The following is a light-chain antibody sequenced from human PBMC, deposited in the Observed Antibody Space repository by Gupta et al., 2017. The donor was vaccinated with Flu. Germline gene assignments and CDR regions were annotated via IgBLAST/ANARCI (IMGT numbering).Light chain of an antibody. CDR2: DAS. CDR1: QSVSSY. Sequence: ERATLSCRANQSVSSYLAWYQQKPGQAPRLLIYDASNRATGIPARFSGSGSGTDFTLTISSLEPEDFAVYYCQQRSNWQGLTFGGGTKVEIK. CDR3: QQRSNWQGLT. V-gene: IGKV3-11*01. J-gene: IGKJ4*01.